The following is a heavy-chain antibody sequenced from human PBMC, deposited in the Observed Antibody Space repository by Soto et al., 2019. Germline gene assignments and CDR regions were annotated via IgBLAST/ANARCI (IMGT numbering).Heavy chain of an antibody. Sequence: QVQLQQWGAGLLKPSETLSLTCAVYGGSFSGYYWSWIRQPPGKGLEWIGEINHSGSTNYNPSLKRRLTISVHTATNQSSLMLSSVTAADAAVYYCARGYGRTFDYWGQGTLVTVSS. CDR1: GGSFSGYY. J-gene: IGHJ4*02. CDR3: ARGYGRTFDY. D-gene: IGHD3-10*01. CDR2: INHSGST. V-gene: IGHV4-34*01.